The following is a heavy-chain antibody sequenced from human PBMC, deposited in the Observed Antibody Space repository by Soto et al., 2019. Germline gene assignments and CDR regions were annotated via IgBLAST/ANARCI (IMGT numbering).Heavy chain of an antibody. CDR3: SVANSNRFDP. CDR1: GGSISSRSSY. V-gene: IGHV4-39*01. D-gene: IGHD5-12*01. J-gene: IGHJ5*02. CDR2: IYHSGST. Sequence: SETLSLTCTVSGGSISSRSSYWSWIRQPPGKGLEWIGNIYHSGSTYYSPSLESRVTISIDTSKNQFSLRLNSVTATDTAVYYCSVANSNRFDPWGQGTLVTVSS.